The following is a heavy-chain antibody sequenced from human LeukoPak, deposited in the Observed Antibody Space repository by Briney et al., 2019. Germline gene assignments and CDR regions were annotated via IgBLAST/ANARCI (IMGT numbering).Heavy chain of an antibody. D-gene: IGHD6-13*01. V-gene: IGHV3-23*01. CDR1: GFTFSSYA. CDR3: AKDRGSWSRGDAFDI. Sequence: PGGSLRLPCAASGFTFSSYAMSWVRQAPGKGLEWVSAISGSGGSTYYADSVKGRFTISRDNSKNTLYLQMNSLRAEDTAVYYCAKDRGSWSRGDAFDIWGQGTMVTVSS. J-gene: IGHJ3*02. CDR2: ISGSGGST.